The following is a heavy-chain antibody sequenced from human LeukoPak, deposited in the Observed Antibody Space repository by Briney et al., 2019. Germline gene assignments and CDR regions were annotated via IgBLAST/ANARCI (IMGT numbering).Heavy chain of an antibody. CDR3: ARSWRPDPFDY. V-gene: IGHV4-59*01. Sequence: SETLSLTCTVSGGPISGYYWSWIRQPQGNRLEWIGYIYYSGTTNYNPSLKSRVTISVDTSKNQFSLKLNSVTAADTAVYYCARSWRPDPFDYWGQGTRVTVSS. D-gene: IGHD3-3*01. CDR1: GGPISGYY. CDR2: IYYSGTT. J-gene: IGHJ4*02.